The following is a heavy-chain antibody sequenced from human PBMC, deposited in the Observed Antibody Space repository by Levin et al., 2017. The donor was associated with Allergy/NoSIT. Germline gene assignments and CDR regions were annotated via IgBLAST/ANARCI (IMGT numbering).Heavy chain of an antibody. CDR3: ARTPYGSGSYYND. CDR2: INPNSGGT. CDR1: GYTFTGYY. J-gene: IGHJ4*02. D-gene: IGHD3-10*01. Sequence: PVASVKVSCKASGYTFTGYYMHWVRQAPGQGLEWMGWINPNSGGTNYAQKFQGRVTMTRDTSISTAYMELSRLRSDDTAVYYCARTPYGSGSYYNDWGQGTLVTVSS. V-gene: IGHV1-2*02.